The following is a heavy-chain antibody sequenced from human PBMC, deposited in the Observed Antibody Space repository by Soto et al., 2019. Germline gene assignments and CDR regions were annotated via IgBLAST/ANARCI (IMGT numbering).Heavy chain of an antibody. CDR2: ISGSGAST. Sequence: EVQLLESGGGLVQPGGSLRLSCAASGFTFSDHAMSWVRQAPGRGLEWVSVISGSGASTYHADSVKGRFTVSRDNSKNTPYLQMNSLRVDDTAVFYCVKGRCTSCHGDSWGQGTLVTVSS. CDR1: GFTFSDHA. V-gene: IGHV3-23*01. D-gene: IGHD2-2*01. J-gene: IGHJ4*02. CDR3: VKGRCTSCHGDS.